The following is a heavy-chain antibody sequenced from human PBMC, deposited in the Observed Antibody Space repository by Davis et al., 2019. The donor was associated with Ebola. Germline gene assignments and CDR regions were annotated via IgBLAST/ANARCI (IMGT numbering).Heavy chain of an antibody. CDR1: GGSFSGYY. D-gene: IGHD6-13*01. J-gene: IGHJ4*02. CDR3: ARESIAAAGTSSFDY. CDR2: IYYSGST. Sequence: SETLSLTCAVYGGSFSGYYWSWIRQPPGKGLEWIGYIYYSGSTNYNPSLKSRVTISVDTSKNQFSLKLSSVTAADTAVYYCARESIAAAGTSSFDYWGQGTLVTVSS. V-gene: IGHV4-59*01.